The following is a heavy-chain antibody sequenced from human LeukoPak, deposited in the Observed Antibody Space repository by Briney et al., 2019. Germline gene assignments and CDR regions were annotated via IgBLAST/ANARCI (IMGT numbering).Heavy chain of an antibody. CDR2: ISSSSSYR. J-gene: IGHJ4*02. CDR1: GFTVSSKY. V-gene: IGHV3-21*01. D-gene: IGHD6-19*01. CDR3: AKQRLSGWDYLDY. Sequence: GGSLRLSCVASGFTVSSKYMTWVRQAPGKGLEWVSCISSSSSYRYYADSVKGRFTISRDNAKNSLYLQINSLRGEDTAVYHCAKQRLSGWDYLDYWGQGTLVTVSS.